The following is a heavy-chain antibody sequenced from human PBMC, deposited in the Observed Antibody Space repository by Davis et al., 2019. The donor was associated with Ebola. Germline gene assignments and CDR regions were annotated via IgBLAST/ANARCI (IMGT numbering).Heavy chain of an antibody. D-gene: IGHD2-15*01. Sequence: SETLSLTCAVYGGSFSGYYWSWIRQPPGKGLEWIGEINHSGSTNYNPSLKSRVTISVDTSKNQFSLKLSSVTAADTAVYYCARGLQGGGYGMDVWGQGTTVTVSS. CDR1: GGSFSGYY. V-gene: IGHV4-34*01. CDR3: ARGLQGGGYGMDV. CDR2: INHSGST. J-gene: IGHJ6*02.